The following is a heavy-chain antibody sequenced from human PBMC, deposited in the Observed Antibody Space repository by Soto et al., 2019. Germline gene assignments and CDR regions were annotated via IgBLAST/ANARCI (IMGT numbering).Heavy chain of an antibody. Sequence: GGSLRLSCAASGFTFSSSWMHWVRQAPGKGLVWVSHINSDGTDTNYADSVKGRFTISRDNAKNMVYLQMNSLRAEDTAVYYCARDWSYALNYWGQGSLVTVSS. V-gene: IGHV3-74*01. D-gene: IGHD3-16*01. CDR3: ARDWSYALNY. CDR2: INSDGTDT. J-gene: IGHJ4*02. CDR1: GFTFSSSW.